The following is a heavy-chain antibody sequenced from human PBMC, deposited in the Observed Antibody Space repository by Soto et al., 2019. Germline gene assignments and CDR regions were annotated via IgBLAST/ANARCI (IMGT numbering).Heavy chain of an antibody. D-gene: IGHD6-19*01. CDR3: AADVIGVAGDFDH. CDR2: IVVASGYS. Sequence: LVQSGPDVKKPGTSVKVSCKTSGFTFGSSAVQWVRQVRGQRLEWIGWIVVASGYSNIAQKFQDRVSLTRDLSTNTAFMELSSLTSEDSAMYYCAADVIGVAGDFDHWGQGTLVSVSS. V-gene: IGHV1-58*01. CDR1: GFTFGSSA. J-gene: IGHJ4*02.